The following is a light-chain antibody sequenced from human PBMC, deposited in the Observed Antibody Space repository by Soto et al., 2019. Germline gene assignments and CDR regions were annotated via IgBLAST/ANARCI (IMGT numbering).Light chain of an antibody. CDR1: QSLQQSGGRTF. CDR2: EVS. CDR3: LQTSFLPHT. V-gene: IGKV2D-29*01. J-gene: IGKJ4*01. Sequence: EIVMTQTPLSLSVTPGQTASISCKSSQSLQQSGGRTFLYWYLQKSGQPPQLLITEVSNRFSGVPGRFRGSGSVADFTLEISRVEADDVGVYYCLQTSFLPHTFGGGNKVEI.